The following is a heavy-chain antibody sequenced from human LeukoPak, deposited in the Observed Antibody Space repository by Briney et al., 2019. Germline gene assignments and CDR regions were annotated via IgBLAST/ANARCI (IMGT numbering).Heavy chain of an antibody. J-gene: IGHJ4*02. V-gene: IGHV3-7*01. Sequence: GGSLLLSCAASGFTFRGFLMSWVRQTPGKGLEWVANIKQDGSEKYYADSVKGRFTISRDNTKNSLSLQMNSLRAEDTAVYYCARAGSNWNYVYWGQGTLVTVSS. D-gene: IGHD1-7*01. CDR2: IKQDGSEK. CDR3: ARAGSNWNYVY. CDR1: GFTFRGFL.